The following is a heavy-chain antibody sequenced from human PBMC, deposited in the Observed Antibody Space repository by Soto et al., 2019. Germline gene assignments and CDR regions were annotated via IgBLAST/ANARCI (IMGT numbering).Heavy chain of an antibody. CDR3: ARDSVVVPAAMRPDAFDI. CDR2: ISAYNGNT. V-gene: IGHV1-18*01. D-gene: IGHD2-2*01. J-gene: IGHJ3*02. CDR1: GYTFTSYG. Sequence: ASAKVSCKASGYTFTSYGISWVRQPPGQGLEWMGWISAYNGNTNHAQKLQGRVTMTTDTSTSTAYMELRSLRSDDTAVYYCARDSVVVPAAMRPDAFDIWGQGTMVTVSS.